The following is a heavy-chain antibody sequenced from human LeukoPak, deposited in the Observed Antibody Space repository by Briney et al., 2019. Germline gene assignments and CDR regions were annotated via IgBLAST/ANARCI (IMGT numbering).Heavy chain of an antibody. CDR1: GGSISSGSYY. J-gene: IGHJ6*03. CDR2: IYTSGST. Sequence: PSETLSLTCTVSGGSISSGSYYWSWIRQPDGKGLEWIGRIYTSGSTSYNPSLKSRVTMSVDTSKNQFSLKLSSVTAADTAVYYCAREAGYCSGGSCYSVWYYYYYMDVWGKGTTVTVSS. D-gene: IGHD2-15*01. CDR3: AREAGYCSGGSCYSVWYYYYYMDV. V-gene: IGHV4-61*02.